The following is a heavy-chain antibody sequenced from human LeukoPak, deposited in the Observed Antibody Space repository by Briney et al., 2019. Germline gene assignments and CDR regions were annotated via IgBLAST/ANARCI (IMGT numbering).Heavy chain of an antibody. CDR1: GFTFTSYN. CDR2: ISNDGSHE. CDR3: ARALSIAAGSLDWFDP. V-gene: IGHV3-30-3*01. D-gene: IGHD6-13*01. Sequence: GGSLRLSCAASGFTFTSYNMHWVRQAPGKGLEWVALISNDGSHEYYSDSVKGRFTIPRDNAKNTLYLQMNSLRAEDTAVYYCARALSIAAGSLDWFDPWGQGTLVTVSS. J-gene: IGHJ5*02.